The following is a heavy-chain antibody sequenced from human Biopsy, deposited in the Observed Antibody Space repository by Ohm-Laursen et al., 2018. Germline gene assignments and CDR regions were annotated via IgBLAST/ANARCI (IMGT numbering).Heavy chain of an antibody. V-gene: IGHV4-31*01. D-gene: IGHD3-22*01. Sequence: TLSLTCTVSGGSISSGGSYWSWNRQRPGKGLEWIGYIFNSANTYYNPSLKNLITISGDTSKNQFSLKLNSVTAADTAVYYSARGDYFDSNGYFWFDPWGQGTLVTVSS. CDR3: ARGDYFDSNGYFWFDP. CDR2: IFNSANT. CDR1: GGSISSGGSY. J-gene: IGHJ5*02.